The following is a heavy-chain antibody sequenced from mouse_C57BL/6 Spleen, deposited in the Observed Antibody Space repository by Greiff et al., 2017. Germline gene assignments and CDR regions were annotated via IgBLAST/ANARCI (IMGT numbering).Heavy chain of an antibody. CDR3: ARSTTDDYDGFAY. V-gene: IGHV1-69*01. D-gene: IGHD2-4*01. Sequence: VQLQQPGAELVMPGASVKLSCKASGYTFTSYWMHWVKQRPGKGLEWIGEIDPSDSYTNYNQKFKGKSTLTVDKSSSTAYMQLRSLTSEDSAVYYCARSTTDDYDGFAYWGQGTLVTVSA. J-gene: IGHJ3*01. CDR2: IDPSDSYT. CDR1: GYTFTSYW.